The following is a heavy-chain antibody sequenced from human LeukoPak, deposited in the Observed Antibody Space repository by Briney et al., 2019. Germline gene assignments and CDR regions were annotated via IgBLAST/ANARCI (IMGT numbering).Heavy chain of an antibody. CDR2: INPKSGGT. D-gene: IGHD4-17*01. CDR1: GYTFTGYY. V-gene: IGHV1-2*02. J-gene: IGHJ4*02. Sequence: ASVKVSCKASGYTFTGYYVHWVRQAPGQGLEWMGCINPKSGGTNYAQKFQGRVTMTRDTSISTAYMELSRLRSDDTAVYYCARGKSIYGDYDYWGQGTLVTVSS. CDR3: ARGKSIYGDYDY.